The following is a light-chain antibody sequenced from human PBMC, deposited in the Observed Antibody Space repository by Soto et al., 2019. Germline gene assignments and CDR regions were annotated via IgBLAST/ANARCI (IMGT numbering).Light chain of an antibody. Sequence: QSALTQPASVSGSPGQSITISCTGTSSDVGSHKLVSWYRQYPGKAPKLIIFEASKRPSGVSNRFSGSKSGSTASLTISGLQAEDAADYYCCSNAGGSTYVFGTGTKVTVL. CDR1: SSDVGSHKL. CDR3: CSNAGGSTYV. V-gene: IGLV2-23*01. J-gene: IGLJ1*01. CDR2: EAS.